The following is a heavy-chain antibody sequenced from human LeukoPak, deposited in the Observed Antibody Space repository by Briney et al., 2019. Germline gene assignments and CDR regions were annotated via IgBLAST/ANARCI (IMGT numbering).Heavy chain of an antibody. CDR2: ISWNSGSI. V-gene: IGHV3-9*03. Sequence: GGSLRLSCAASGFTVSCNYMSWVRQAPGKGLEWVSGISWNSGSIGYADSVKGRFTISRDNAKNSLYLQMNSLRAEDMALYYCAKGDPNDAFDIWGQGTMVTVSS. CDR1: GFTVSCNY. D-gene: IGHD5-24*01. J-gene: IGHJ3*02. CDR3: AKGDPNDAFDI.